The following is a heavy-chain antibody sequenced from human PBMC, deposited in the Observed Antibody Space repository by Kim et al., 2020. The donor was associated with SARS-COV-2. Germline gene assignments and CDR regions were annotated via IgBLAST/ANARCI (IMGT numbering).Heavy chain of an antibody. Sequence: KSYVGSVKGRFAISRDNAKNSVYLQMNSLRAEDTAVYYCAKEDPLAAAGGWGQGTLVIVSS. D-gene: IGHD6-13*01. CDR2: K. J-gene: IGHJ4*02. V-gene: IGHV3-7*01. CDR3: AKEDPLAAAGG.